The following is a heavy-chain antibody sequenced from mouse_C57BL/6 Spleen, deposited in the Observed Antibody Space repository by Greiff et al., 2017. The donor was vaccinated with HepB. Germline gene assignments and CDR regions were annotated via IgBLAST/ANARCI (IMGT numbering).Heavy chain of an antibody. J-gene: IGHJ4*01. Sequence: EVKLLESGPGLVKPSQSLSLACSVTGYSITSGYYWNWIRQFPGNKLEWMGYISYDGSNNYNPSLKNRISITRDTSKNQFFLKLNSVTTEDTATYYCARDHYGYDVTGYYAMDYWGQGTSVTVSS. CDR3: ARDHYGYDVTGYYAMDY. CDR1: GYSITSGYY. V-gene: IGHV3-6*01. D-gene: IGHD2-2*01. CDR2: ISYDGSN.